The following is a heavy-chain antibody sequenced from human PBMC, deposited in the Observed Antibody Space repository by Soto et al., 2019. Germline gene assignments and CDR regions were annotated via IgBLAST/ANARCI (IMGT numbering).Heavy chain of an antibody. CDR1: NDSVLTSIYY. V-gene: IGHV4-39*01. Sequence: SETLSLTCTVSNDSVLTSIYYWAWIRQPPGKGLEWIATIYYTGTAYYNPSLQSRVTISIDTSKNQFSLNLKTVTAADPAVDYFARNGNLARVTPACCCSWGQRTRVTVCS. D-gene: IGHD1-26*01. CDR3: ARNGNLARVTPACCCS. J-gene: IGHJ4*02. CDR2: IYYTGTA.